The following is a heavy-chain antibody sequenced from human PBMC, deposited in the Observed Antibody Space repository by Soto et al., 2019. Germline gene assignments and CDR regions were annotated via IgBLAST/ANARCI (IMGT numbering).Heavy chain of an antibody. V-gene: IGHV2-26*01. J-gene: IGHJ4*02. Sequence: QVTLKESGPVLVKPTETLTLTCTVSGFSLSNARMGVSWIRQPPGKALEGLAHIFSNDETSYSTSLKSRLTISKDTSKSQVVLTMTNMDPVDTATYYCARILRVGTSCHFDYWGQGTLVTVSS. D-gene: IGHD2-21*02. CDR1: GFSLSNARMG. CDR2: IFSNDET. CDR3: ARILRVGTSCHFDY.